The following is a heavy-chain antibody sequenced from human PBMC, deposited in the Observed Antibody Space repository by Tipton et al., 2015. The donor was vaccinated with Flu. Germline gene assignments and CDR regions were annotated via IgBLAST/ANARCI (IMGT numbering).Heavy chain of an antibody. CDR1: GGSITGTTYY. V-gene: IGHV4-39*07. CDR2: IYYSGST. D-gene: IGHD2-21*01. CDR3: VGDKNFDDFDN. Sequence: TLSLTCTVSGGSITGTTYYWDWIRQPPGKGLEWIGNIYYSGSTYYNPSLKNRLTISLDTSKNQFSLKLTSVTAADTAVYYCVGDKNFDDFDNWGQGTLVTVSS. J-gene: IGHJ4*02.